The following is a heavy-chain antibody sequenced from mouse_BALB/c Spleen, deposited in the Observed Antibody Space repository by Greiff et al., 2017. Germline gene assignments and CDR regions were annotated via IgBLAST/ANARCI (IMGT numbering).Heavy chain of an antibody. V-gene: IGHV5-4*02. D-gene: IGHD2-1*01. J-gene: IGHJ3*01. CDR1: GFTFSDYY. Sequence: EVMLVESGGGLVKPGGSLKLSCAASGFTFSDYYMYWVRQTPEKRLEWVATISDGGSLTYYPDSVKGRFTISRDNANNNLYLQMSSLKSEDTAIYYGARDGNYSWFAYWGQGTLVTVSA. CDR3: ARDGNYSWFAY. CDR2: ISDGGSLT.